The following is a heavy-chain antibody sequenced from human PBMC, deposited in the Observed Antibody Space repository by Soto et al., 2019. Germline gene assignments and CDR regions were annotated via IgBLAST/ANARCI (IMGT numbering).Heavy chain of an antibody. CDR3: ARDQAQNWNDPRYYYGMDV. CDR2: IYHSGST. J-gene: IGHJ6*02. D-gene: IGHD1-1*01. CDR1: GYSISSGYY. Sequence: SETLSLTCAVSGYSISSGYYWGWIRQPPGKGLEWIGRIYHSGSTYYNPSLKSRVTISVDTSKNQFSLKLSSVTAADTAVCYCARDQAQNWNDPRYYYGMDVWGQGTTVTVSS. V-gene: IGHV4-38-2*02.